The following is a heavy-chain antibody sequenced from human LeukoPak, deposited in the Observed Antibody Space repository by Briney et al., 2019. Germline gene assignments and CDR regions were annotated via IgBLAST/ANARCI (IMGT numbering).Heavy chain of an antibody. CDR1: GGSISSSSYY. CDR2: IYYSGSIYYSGSP. V-gene: IGHV4-39*01. J-gene: IGHJ4*02. CDR3: ARHWSWYVDY. Sequence: SETLSLTCTVSGGSISSSSYYWGWIRQPPGKGLEWIGSIYYSGSIYYSGSPYYNPSLKSRVTISVDTSKNQLSLRLSSVTAADTAVYYCARHWSWYVDYWGQGTLVTVSS. D-gene: IGHD6-13*01.